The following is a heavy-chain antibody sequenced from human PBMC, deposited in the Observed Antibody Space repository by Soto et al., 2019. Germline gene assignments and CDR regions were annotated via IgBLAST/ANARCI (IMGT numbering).Heavy chain of an antibody. CDR1: GHTITTHW. CDR2: IYLRQTYI. CDR3: TRRLGGGSSYYFSSSYAMDF. V-gene: IGHV5-10-1*01. J-gene: IGHJ6*02. D-gene: IGHD3-22*01. Sequence: PWEPLSLSCKGSGHTITTHWISWVRQMPGKGLESMGKIYLRQTYITYNPSYHGHDTISVDKSTSTAYLQWSSMKASGNAMYYCTRRLGGGSSYYFSSSYAMDFWAQGTTFTVSS.